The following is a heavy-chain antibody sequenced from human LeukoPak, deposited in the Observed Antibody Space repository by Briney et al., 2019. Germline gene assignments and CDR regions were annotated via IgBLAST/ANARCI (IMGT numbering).Heavy chain of an antibody. Sequence: SETLSLTCTVSGGSISSYYWSWIRQPPGKGLQWIGYINYSGSTNYNPSLQSRVTISVDTSKNQFSLKLSSVTAADTAVYYCCSSPSTLNWFDPWGQGSLVTVSS. CDR1: GGSISSYY. J-gene: IGHJ5*02. CDR3: CSSPSTLNWFDP. V-gene: IGHV4-59*08. CDR2: INYSGST. D-gene: IGHD6-13*01.